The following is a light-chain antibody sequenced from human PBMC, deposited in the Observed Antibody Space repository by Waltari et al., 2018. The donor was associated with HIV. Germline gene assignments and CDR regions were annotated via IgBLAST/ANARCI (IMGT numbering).Light chain of an antibody. CDR2: DIN. J-gene: IGLJ2*01. CDR3: CSSAGDYTVL. Sequence: WYQHHLDKAPILIIYDINRRPSGVPDRFSGSKSGNTASLTISGLQAEDEAAYYCCSSAGDYTVLFGGGTNLTVL. V-gene: IGLV2-11*01.